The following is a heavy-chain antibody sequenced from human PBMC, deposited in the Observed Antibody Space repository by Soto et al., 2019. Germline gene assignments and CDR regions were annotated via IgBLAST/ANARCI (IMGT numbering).Heavy chain of an antibody. CDR3: VKENENYHSGVDY. V-gene: IGHV3-23*01. Sequence: PGGSLRLSCAASGFTFRNYAMSWVRQAPGKGLEWVSVISGNGGSTYYADFVKGRFTISRDNSKNMLYVQMSSLRADDTAVYYWVKENENYHSGVDYWGQGTLVTVSS. J-gene: IGHJ4*02. D-gene: IGHD1-7*01. CDR1: GFTFRNYA. CDR2: ISGNGGST.